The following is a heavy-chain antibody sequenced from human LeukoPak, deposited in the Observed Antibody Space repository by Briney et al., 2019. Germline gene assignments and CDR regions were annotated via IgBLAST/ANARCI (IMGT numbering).Heavy chain of an antibody. V-gene: IGHV3-23*01. CDR1: GFTFNNYA. D-gene: IGHD4-17*01. CDR3: ARDPNGDYIGAFDF. J-gene: IGHJ3*01. CDR2: ITGGGRT. Sequence: PGGSLRLSCAASGFTFNNYAMMWVRQAQGQGLAWVSAITGGGRTYYADSVKGRFTISRDNSKNTLYLQMNSLRAEDTALYFCARDPNGDYIGAFDFLGQGTVVTVSS.